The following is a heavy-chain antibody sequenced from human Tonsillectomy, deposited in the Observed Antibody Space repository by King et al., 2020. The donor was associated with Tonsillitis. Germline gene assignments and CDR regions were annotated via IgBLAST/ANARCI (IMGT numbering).Heavy chain of an antibody. CDR1: GFSFSTYA. CDR3: AKKWIAVAGTVFDY. Sequence: QLVQSGGGLVQPGGSLRLSCEGSGFSFSTYAMSWVRQAPGKGLEWVSTISGSGGRTYYADSVKGRFTISRDNSKNTVYLQMNSLGAEDTAVYSCAKKWIAVAGTVFDYWGQGTQVTVSS. V-gene: IGHV3-23*04. D-gene: IGHD6-19*01. CDR2: ISGSGGRT. J-gene: IGHJ4*02.